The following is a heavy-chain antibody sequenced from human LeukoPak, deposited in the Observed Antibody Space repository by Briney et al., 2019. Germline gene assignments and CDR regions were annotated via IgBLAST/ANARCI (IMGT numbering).Heavy chain of an antibody. J-gene: IGHJ5*02. V-gene: IGHV3-33*01. CDR3: ARVPSYSNYGWFDP. CDR1: GFTFSNYG. D-gene: IGHD4-11*01. Sequence: GGSLRLSCAASGFTFSNYGMHWVRQAPGKGPEWVAVMWSDGSTYFYSDSVKGRFTISRDNSKNTVYLQMSSLRAEDTALYYCARVPSYSNYGWFDPWGQGTLVTVSS. CDR2: MWSDGSTY.